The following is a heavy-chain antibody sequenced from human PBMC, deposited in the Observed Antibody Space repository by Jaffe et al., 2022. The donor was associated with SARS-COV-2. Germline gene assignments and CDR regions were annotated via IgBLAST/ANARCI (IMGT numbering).Heavy chain of an antibody. D-gene: IGHD1-26*01. V-gene: IGHV3-21*01. CDR3: ARANQLGPFYHNWFDP. CDR2: ISSSSSYI. J-gene: IGHJ5*02. CDR1: GFTFSSYS. Sequence: EVQLVESGGGLVKPGGSLRLSCAASGFTFSSYSMNWVRQAPGKGLEWVSSISSSSSYIYYADSVKGRFTISRDNAKNSLYLQMNSLRAEDTAVYYCARANQLGPFYHNWFDPWGQGTLVTVSS.